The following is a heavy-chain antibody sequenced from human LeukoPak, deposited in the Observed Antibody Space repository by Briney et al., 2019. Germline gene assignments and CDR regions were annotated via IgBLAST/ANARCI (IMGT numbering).Heavy chain of an antibody. CDR1: GFVFSSYA. CDR3: ARDYDWAFDY. CDR2: ITGSGGRT. V-gene: IGHV3-23*01. J-gene: IGHJ4*02. Sequence: GGSLRLSCVPSGFVFSSYAMSWVRQSPGTGLEWVSGITGSGGRTYYADSVRGRFTISRDNGKNSLYLQMNSLRDEDTAVYYCARDYDWAFDYWGQGTLVTVSS. D-gene: IGHD3-9*01.